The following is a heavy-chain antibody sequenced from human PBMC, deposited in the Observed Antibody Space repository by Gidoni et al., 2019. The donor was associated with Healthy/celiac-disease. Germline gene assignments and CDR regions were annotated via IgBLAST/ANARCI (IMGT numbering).Heavy chain of an antibody. CDR1: GFTFSRYW. CDR3: ARAYVLLWFGEFPDAFDI. V-gene: IGHV3-74*01. J-gene: IGHJ3*02. CDR2: INSEGSST. D-gene: IGHD3-10*01. Sequence: EVQLVASGGGLVQPGGSLRLSCAASGFTFSRYWRHWVRQAPGKGLVWVSRINSEGSSTSYADSVKGRFTISRDNAKNTLYLQMNSLRAEDTAVYYCARAYVLLWFGEFPDAFDIWGQGTMVTVSS.